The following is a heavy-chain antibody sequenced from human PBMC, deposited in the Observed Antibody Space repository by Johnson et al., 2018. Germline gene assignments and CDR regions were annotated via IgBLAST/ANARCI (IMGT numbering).Heavy chain of an antibody. CDR1: GFDFSSYA. CDR2: LSGSGGST. D-gene: IGHD4-23*01. CDR3: AQDASGVAAFGNLDS. V-gene: IGHV3-23*04. J-gene: IGHJ4*02. Sequence: VQLVESGGGLVQPGGSLRLSCAASGFDFSSYAMSWVRQAPGKGLEWVSALSGSGGSTYYADSVKGRFTISRDNSKNTLFLQMNSLRAEDTAVYYCAQDASGVAAFGNLDSWGQGTLVTVSS.